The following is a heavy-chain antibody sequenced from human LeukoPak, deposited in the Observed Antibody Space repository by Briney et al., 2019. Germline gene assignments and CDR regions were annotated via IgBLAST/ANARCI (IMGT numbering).Heavy chain of an antibody. Sequence: SQTLSLTCTVSGGSISSGSYYWSWIRQPAGKGLEWIGRIYTSGSTNYNPSLKSRVTISVDTSKNQFSLKLSSVTAADTAVYYCVRDNWTGAHYYYYMDVWGKGTTVTVSS. CDR1: GGSISSGSYY. CDR3: VRDNWTGAHYYYYMDV. J-gene: IGHJ6*03. CDR2: IYTSGST. V-gene: IGHV4-61*02. D-gene: IGHD1-20*01.